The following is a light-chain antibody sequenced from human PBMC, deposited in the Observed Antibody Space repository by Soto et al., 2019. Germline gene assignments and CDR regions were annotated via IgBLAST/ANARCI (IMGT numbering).Light chain of an antibody. CDR1: QGIRND. Sequence: AIQMTQSPSSLSASVGDRVTITCRASQGIRNDLDWFQQKPGKAPKLLIYAASNLQSGVPARFSGSGSETEFTLSISSLQPEDFATYFCQQIYSAPLTFGGGTKVDIK. CDR2: AAS. CDR3: QQIYSAPLT. V-gene: IGKV1-6*01. J-gene: IGKJ4*01.